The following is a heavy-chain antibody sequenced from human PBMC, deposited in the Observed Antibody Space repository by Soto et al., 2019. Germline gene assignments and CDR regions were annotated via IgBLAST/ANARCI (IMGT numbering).Heavy chain of an antibody. CDR3: ARDRGGYYGNGIDY. V-gene: IGHV4-59*01. D-gene: IGHD3-3*01. CDR2: IYYSGST. CDR1: GGSISSYY. J-gene: IGHJ4*02. Sequence: SETLSLTCTVSGGSISSYYWSWIRQPPGKGLEWIGYIYYSGSTNYNPSLKSRVTISVDTSKNQFSLKLSSVTAADTAVYYCARDRGGYYGNGIDYWGQGTMVTVSS.